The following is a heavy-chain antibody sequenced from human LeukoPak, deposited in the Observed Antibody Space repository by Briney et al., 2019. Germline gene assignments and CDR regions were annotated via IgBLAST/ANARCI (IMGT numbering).Heavy chain of an antibody. V-gene: IGHV4-59*01. CDR2: IYYSGST. CDR3: ARWGYSSSWYGDYYYYYGMDV. CDR1: GGSISSYY. J-gene: IGHJ6*02. D-gene: IGHD6-13*01. Sequence: SETLSLTCTVSGGSISSYYWSWIRQPPGKGLEWIGYIYYSGSTNYNPSLKSRVTISVDTSKNQFSLKLSSVTAADTAVYYCARWGYSSSWYGDYYYYYGMDVWGQGTTVTVSS.